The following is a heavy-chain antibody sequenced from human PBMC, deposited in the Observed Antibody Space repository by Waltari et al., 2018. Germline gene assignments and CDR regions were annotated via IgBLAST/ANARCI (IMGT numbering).Heavy chain of an antibody. J-gene: IGHJ3*01. Sequence: QVQFQQWGAGLLKPSETLSLTCVVPTGSFSGHFWSWLRLTPGKGLAWIGEINDSGFTNYNPSLESRVTLSVDKSKIHFSLNLTSVTAADTSVYYCARSRLWRGLDAFDLWGQGTVVTVSS. CDR3: ARSRLWRGLDAFDL. CDR2: INDSGFT. D-gene: IGHD3-10*01. V-gene: IGHV4-34*01. CDR1: TGSFSGHF.